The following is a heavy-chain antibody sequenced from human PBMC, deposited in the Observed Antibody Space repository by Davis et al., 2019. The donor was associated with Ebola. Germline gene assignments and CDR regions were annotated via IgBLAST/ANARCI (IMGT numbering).Heavy chain of an antibody. J-gene: IGHJ4*02. CDR1: GFTFSTSG. V-gene: IGHV3-30*18. CDR2: ISHDGSDQ. Sequence: GGPLRLSCAASGFTFSTSGMHWVRQAPGKGLDWVPVISHDGSDQNTGDSVRGRFTISRDNSKNTLYLQMNSLRGEDTAVYYCAKRSDYRSFDYWGQGTQVTVSS. CDR3: AKRSDYRSFDY. D-gene: IGHD4/OR15-4a*01.